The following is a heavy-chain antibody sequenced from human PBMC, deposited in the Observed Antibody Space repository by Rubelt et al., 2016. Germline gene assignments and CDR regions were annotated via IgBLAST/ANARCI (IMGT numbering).Heavy chain of an antibody. J-gene: IGHJ4*02. Sequence: WVGRIKSKTAGGATDYAAPVKDRFTMSRDDSKNTLNLQMNSLKTEDTAVYYCTTKTAMVSDYDYWGQGTLITVSS. CDR3: TTKTAMVSDYDY. D-gene: IGHD5-18*01. CDR2: IKSKTAGGAT. V-gene: IGHV3-15*07.